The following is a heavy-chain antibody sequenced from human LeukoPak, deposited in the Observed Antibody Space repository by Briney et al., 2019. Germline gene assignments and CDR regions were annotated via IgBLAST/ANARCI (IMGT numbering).Heavy chain of an antibody. V-gene: IGHV1-69*13. Sequence: SVKVSCKASGGTFSSYATSWVRQAPGQGLEWMGGIIPIFGTANYAQKFQGRVTITADESTSTAYMELSSLRSEDTAVYYCARGNGDGYNLFDYWGQGTLVTVSS. J-gene: IGHJ4*02. CDR1: GGTFSSYA. D-gene: IGHD5-24*01. CDR2: IIPIFGTA. CDR3: ARGNGDGYNLFDY.